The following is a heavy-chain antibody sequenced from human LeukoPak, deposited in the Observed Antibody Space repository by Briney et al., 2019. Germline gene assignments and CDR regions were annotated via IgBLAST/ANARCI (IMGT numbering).Heavy chain of an antibody. CDR2: IYHSGST. V-gene: IGHV4-38-2*02. CDR1: GYSISSGYY. CDR3: ARITISEIDY. Sequence: SETLSLTCTVSGYSISSGYYWGWIRQPPGQGLEWIGSIYHSGSTYYNPSLKSRVTISVDTSKNQFSLKLSSVTAADTAVYYCARITISEIDYWGQGTLVTVSS. D-gene: IGHD3-3*01. J-gene: IGHJ4*02.